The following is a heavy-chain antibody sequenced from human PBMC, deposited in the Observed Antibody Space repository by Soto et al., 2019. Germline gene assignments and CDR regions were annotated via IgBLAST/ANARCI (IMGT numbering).Heavy chain of an antibody. V-gene: IGHV1-45*02. CDR1: GYTFTYRY. CDR3: AFDYSDAFDI. Sequence: QMQLVQSGAEVKKTGSSVKVSCKASGYTFTYRYLHWVRQAPGQALEWMGWITPFNGNTNYAQKFQDRVTITRDRSMSTACMELSSLRSEDTAMYYCAFDYSDAFDIWGQGTMVTVSS. CDR2: ITPFNGNT. J-gene: IGHJ3*02. D-gene: IGHD3-9*01.